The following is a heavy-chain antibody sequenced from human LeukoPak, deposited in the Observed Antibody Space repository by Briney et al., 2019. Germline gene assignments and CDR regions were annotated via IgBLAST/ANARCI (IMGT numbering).Heavy chain of an antibody. J-gene: IGHJ4*02. V-gene: IGHV3-23*01. Sequence: GGSLRLSCAASGFTFSSYAMSWVRQAPGKGLEWVSAISGSGGSTYYADSMKGRFTISRDNSKNTLYLQMNSLRAADTAVYYCAKLSPYGSGSYYNWWGQGTLVTVSS. D-gene: IGHD3-10*01. CDR2: ISGSGGST. CDR1: GFTFSSYA. CDR3: AKLSPYGSGSYYNW.